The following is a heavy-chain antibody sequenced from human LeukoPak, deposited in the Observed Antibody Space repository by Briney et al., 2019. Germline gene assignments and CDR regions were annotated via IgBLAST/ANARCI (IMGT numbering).Heavy chain of an antibody. J-gene: IGHJ4*02. Sequence: PGRSLRLSCAASGFTFSSYGMHWVRQAPGKGLEGVAVIWYDGSNKYYADSVKGRFTISRDNSKNTLYLQMNSLRAEDTAVYYCARDGGSGYEVDYWGQGTLVTVSS. V-gene: IGHV3-33*01. CDR1: GFTFSSYG. CDR2: IWYDGSNK. D-gene: IGHD5-12*01. CDR3: ARDGGSGYEVDY.